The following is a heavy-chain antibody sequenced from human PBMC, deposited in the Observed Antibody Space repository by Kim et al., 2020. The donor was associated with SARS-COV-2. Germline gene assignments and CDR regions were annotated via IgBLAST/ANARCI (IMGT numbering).Heavy chain of an antibody. CDR2: ISYDGSNK. V-gene: IGHV3-30*18. CDR1: GFTFSSYG. Sequence: GGSLRLSCAASGFTFSSYGMHWVRQAPGKGLEWVAVISYDGSNKYYADSVKGRFTISRDNSKNTLYLQMNSLRAEDTAVYYCAKDLGITIFGVVSYYGMDVWGQGTTVTVSS. D-gene: IGHD3-3*01. J-gene: IGHJ6*02. CDR3: AKDLGITIFGVVSYYGMDV.